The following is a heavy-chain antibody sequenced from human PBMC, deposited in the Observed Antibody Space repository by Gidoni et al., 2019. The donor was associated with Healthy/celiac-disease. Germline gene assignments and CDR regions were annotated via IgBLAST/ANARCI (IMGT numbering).Heavy chain of an antibody. V-gene: IGHV4-34*01. D-gene: IGHD3-3*01. CDR1: GGSFSGYY. CDR3: ARVGFWSGYFKDY. J-gene: IGHJ4*02. Sequence: QVQLQQWGAGLLKPSETLSLTCAVYGGSFSGYYWSWIRQPPGKGLEWIGEINHSGSTNYNPSLKSRVTISVDTSKNQFSLKLSSVTAADTAVYYCARVGFWSGYFKDYWGQGTLVTVSS. CDR2: INHSGST.